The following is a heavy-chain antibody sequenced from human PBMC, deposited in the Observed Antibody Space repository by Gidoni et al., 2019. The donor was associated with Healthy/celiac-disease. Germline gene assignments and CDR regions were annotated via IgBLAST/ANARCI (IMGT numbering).Heavy chain of an antibody. CDR2: INHSGST. CDR3: ARRKHLTYYDSSGYHDY. V-gene: IGHV4-34*01. J-gene: IGHJ4*02. D-gene: IGHD3-22*01. Sequence: QVQLQQWGAGLLKPSETLSLTCAVYGGSFSCYYWSWIRQPPGKGLEWIGEINHSGSTNYNPSLKSRVTISVDTSKNQFSLKLSSVTAADTAVYYCARRKHLTYYDSSGYHDYWGQGTLVTVSS. CDR1: GGSFSCYY.